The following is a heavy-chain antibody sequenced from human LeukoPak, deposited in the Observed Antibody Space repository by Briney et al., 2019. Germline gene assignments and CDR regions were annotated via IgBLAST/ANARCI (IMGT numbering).Heavy chain of an antibody. CDR3: ARDDSSITGTKRH. CDR1: GFTFDDYG. J-gene: IGHJ4*02. Sequence: PGGSLRLSCAASGFTFDDYGMSWVRQAPGKGLEGVSGINWKGGSTGYAASVKGRFTISRDNAKNSLYLQMNSLRAEDTALYYCARDDSSITGTKRHWGQGTLVTVSS. CDR2: INWKGGST. V-gene: IGHV3-20*04. D-gene: IGHD1-7*01.